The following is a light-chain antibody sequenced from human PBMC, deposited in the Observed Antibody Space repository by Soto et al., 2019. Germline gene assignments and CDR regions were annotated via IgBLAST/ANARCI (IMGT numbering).Light chain of an antibody. Sequence: QSVLTQPPSASGSARQSVTISCTGTSSGVGGYKYVSWYQQYPGKAPKLMIYAVSKRPSGVPDRFSGSKSGNTASLTVSGLQAEDEADYYCSSYAGSNNYVFGTGTKVTVL. CDR2: AVS. J-gene: IGLJ1*01. CDR1: SSGVGGYKY. CDR3: SSYAGSNNYV. V-gene: IGLV2-8*01.